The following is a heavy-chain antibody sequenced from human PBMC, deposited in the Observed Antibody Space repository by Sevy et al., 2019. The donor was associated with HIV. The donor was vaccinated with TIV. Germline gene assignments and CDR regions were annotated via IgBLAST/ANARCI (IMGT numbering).Heavy chain of an antibody. J-gene: IGHJ6*02. CDR2: ISHDGKNE. Sequence: GGSLRLSCIGSGFSFSYYGIHWVRQSPGKGLDWVALISHDGKNEYYADSVKGRFTISRDNSKNTEYLEMNSLRNEDTAIYFCANAYSGSYSHSYLYALDVWGQGTTVTVSS. V-gene: IGHV3-30*18. D-gene: IGHD1-26*01. CDR1: GFSFSYYG. CDR3: ANAYSGSYSHSYLYALDV.